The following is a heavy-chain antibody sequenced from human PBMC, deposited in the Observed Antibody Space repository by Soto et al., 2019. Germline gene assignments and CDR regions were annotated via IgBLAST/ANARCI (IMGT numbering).Heavy chain of an antibody. Sequence: SSALSLTCALYGGSLSVYYWSWIPQPPGKVLEWIGEINHSGSTNYNPSLKSRVTISVDTSKNQFSLKLNSVTAADTAVYYCARXPKGEVGGTWYYYAMDVWGQGTTVTVSS. V-gene: IGHV4-34*01. CDR1: GGSLSVYY. J-gene: IGHJ6*02. CDR2: INHSGST. D-gene: IGHD1-26*01. CDR3: ARXPKGEVGGTWYYYAMDV.